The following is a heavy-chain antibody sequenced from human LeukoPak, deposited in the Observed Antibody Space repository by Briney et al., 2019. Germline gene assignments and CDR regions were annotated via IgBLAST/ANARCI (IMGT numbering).Heavy chain of an antibody. CDR3: ARELPMVRGEEFDP. CDR1: GYTFTSHA. CDR2: INTNTGNP. D-gene: IGHD3-10*01. V-gene: IGHV7-4-1*02. J-gene: IGHJ5*02. Sequence: GASVKVSCKASGYTFTSHAMNWVRQAPGQGLEWMGWINTNTGNPTYAQGFTGRFVFSLDTSVSTAYLQISSLKAEDTAVYYCARELPMVRGEEFDPWGQGTLVTVSS.